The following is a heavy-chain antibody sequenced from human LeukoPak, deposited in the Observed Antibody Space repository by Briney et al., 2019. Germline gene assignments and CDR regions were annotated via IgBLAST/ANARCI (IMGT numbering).Heavy chain of an antibody. J-gene: IGHJ6*03. Sequence: ASVKVSCKASGYTFTSYGISWVRQAPGQGLEWMGWISAYNGNTNYAQKLQGRVTMTTDTSTSTACMELRSLRSDDTAVYYCARASLWGRLSTNYYYYMDVWGKGTTVTVSS. CDR2: ISAYNGNT. V-gene: IGHV1-18*01. CDR1: GYTFTSYG. CDR3: ARASLWGRLSTNYYYYMDV. D-gene: IGHD3-16*02.